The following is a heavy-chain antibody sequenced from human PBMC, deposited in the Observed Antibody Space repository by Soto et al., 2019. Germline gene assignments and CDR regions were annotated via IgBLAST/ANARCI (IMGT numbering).Heavy chain of an antibody. CDR3: TRAAWFPYLSFY. CDR2: ISSSGSTA. V-gene: IGHV3-48*03. Sequence: GSLRLSCAASDFTFSRFELHWVRQAPGKGLEWISYISSSGSTAYYASSVEGRFTISRDNANNSVYLQMDSLRAEDTALYYCTRAAWFPYLSFYWGQGALVTVSS. D-gene: IGHD3-10*01. CDR1: DFTFSRFE. J-gene: IGHJ4*02.